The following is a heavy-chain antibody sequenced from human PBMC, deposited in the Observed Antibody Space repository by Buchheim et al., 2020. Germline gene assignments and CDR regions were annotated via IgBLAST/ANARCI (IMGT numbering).Heavy chain of an antibody. J-gene: IGHJ4*02. CDR3: ARTMVRGVPSMDY. CDR1: GYPFTSFD. CDR2: MYPDSGAT. D-gene: IGHD3-10*01. Sequence: QVQLVQSGAEVQKPGASVKVSCKASGYPFTSFDLNWVRQATGQGLECLGWMYPDSGATGYAPKFKGRFTMTWDTSITTAYMELSSLTSDDTAVYYCARTMVRGVPSMDYWGQGTL. V-gene: IGHV1-8*01.